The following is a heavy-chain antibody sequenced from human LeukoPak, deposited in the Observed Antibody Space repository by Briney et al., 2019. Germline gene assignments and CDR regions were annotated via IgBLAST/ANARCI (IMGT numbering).Heavy chain of an antibody. D-gene: IGHD3-9*01. Sequence: GGSLRLSCEASGFTFSSYWMSWVRQAPGKGLEWVANIRQDGSEKYYVDSVKGRFTISRDNAKNSLYLQMNSLRAEDTAVYYCARERDDILTGYNFDYWGQGTLVTVSS. J-gene: IGHJ4*02. V-gene: IGHV3-7*01. CDR1: GFTFSSYW. CDR2: IRQDGSEK. CDR3: ARERDDILTGYNFDY.